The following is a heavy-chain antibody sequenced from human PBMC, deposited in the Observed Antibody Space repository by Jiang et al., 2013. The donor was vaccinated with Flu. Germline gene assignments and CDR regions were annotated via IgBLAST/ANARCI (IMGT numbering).Heavy chain of an antibody. Sequence: SGGGVVQPGRSLRLSCAASGFTFSSFGMHWVRQAPGKGLEWVSLISYDGSEKYYADSAKGRFTISRDNSKNTLYLQMNNLRLEDTAVYFCAKEPAVPGYFDYWGQGTLVTVSS. J-gene: IGHJ4*02. CDR1: GFTFSSFG. D-gene: IGHD6-19*01. CDR2: ISYDGSEK. CDR3: AKEPAVPGYFDY. V-gene: IGHV3-30*18.